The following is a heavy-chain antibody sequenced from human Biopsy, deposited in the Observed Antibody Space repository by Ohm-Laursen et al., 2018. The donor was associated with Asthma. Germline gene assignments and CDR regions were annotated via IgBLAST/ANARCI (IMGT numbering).Heavy chain of an antibody. V-gene: IGHV3-30*03. CDR3: ARQAGQEYGDSIPFDT. Sequence: RSLRLSCTASGFVFSQCCMHWVRQGPGKGLEWVALISPDGHNKYYEDSVKGRFTISRDNSRNRLYLQINSLTVEDSAVYFCARQAGQEYGDSIPFDTWGQGTKVAVSS. CDR2: ISPDGHNK. D-gene: IGHD3-22*01. J-gene: IGHJ3*02. CDR1: GFVFSQCC.